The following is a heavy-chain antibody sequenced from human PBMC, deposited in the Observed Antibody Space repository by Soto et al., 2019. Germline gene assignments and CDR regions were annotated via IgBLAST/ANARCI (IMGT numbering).Heavy chain of an antibody. CDR2: IYHSGST. J-gene: IGHJ4*02. V-gene: IGHV4-30-2*01. D-gene: IGHD4-4*01. CDR1: GGSISSGGYS. Sequence: SETLSLTCAVSGGSISSGGYSWSWIRQPPGKGLEWIGYIYHSGSTYYNPSLKSRVTISVDTSKNQFSLKLSSVTAADTAVYYCARHDYSPDTYDYWGQGTLVTVSS. CDR3: ARHDYSPDTYDY.